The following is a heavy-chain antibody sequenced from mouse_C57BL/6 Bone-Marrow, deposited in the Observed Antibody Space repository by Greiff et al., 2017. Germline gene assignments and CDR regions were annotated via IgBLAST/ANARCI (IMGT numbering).Heavy chain of an antibody. Sequence: QVQLQQSGPELVKPGASVKISCKASGYSFTSYYIHWVKQRPGQGLEWIGWIYPGSGNTKYNEKFKGKATLTADTSSSTAYMQLSSLTSEDSAVYYCAGDGNYWYCDGWGTGTTVTVSS. CDR3: AGDGNYWYCDG. V-gene: IGHV1-66*01. CDR2: IYPGSGNT. J-gene: IGHJ1*03. CDR1: GYSFTSYY. D-gene: IGHD2-1*01.